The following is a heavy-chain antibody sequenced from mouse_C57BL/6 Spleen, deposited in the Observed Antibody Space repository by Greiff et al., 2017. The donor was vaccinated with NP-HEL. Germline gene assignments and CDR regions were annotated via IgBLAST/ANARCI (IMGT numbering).Heavy chain of an antibody. D-gene: IGHD3-2*02. CDR2: IDPENGDT. CDR1: GFNIKDDY. J-gene: IGHJ3*01. CDR3: TPAQLRLRGFAD. Sequence: VQLQQSGAELVRPGASVKLSCTASGFNIKDDYMHWVKQRPEQGLEWIGWIDPENGDTEYASTFQGRATIPADKSSNTAYLQRSSLTSEDAAVYCCTPAQLRLRGFADWGQGTLVTVAA. V-gene: IGHV14-4*01.